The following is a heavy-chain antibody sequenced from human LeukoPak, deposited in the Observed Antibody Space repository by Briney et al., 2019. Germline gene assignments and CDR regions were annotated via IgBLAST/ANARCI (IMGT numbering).Heavy chain of an antibody. V-gene: IGHV1-69*04. J-gene: IGHJ4*02. Sequence: ASVKVSCKASGGTFSSYAISWVRQAPGQGLEWMGRIIPILGIANYAQKFQGRVTITADKSTSTAYMDLRSLRSDDTAVYYCARDLEHCRNIICSNSAYWGQGTLVTVSS. CDR2: IIPILGIA. CDR3: ARDLEHCRNIICSNSAY. D-gene: IGHD2-2*01. CDR1: GGTFSSYA.